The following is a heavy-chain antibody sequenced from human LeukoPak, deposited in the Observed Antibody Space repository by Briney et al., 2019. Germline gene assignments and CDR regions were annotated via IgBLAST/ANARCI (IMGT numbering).Heavy chain of an antibody. V-gene: IGHV1-2*02. CDR3: ARAVLLGTDFDY. D-gene: IGHD5-18*01. J-gene: IGHJ4*02. Sequence: ASVKVSCKASGYTFTGYYIHWVRQAPGQGLEWMGWINTNSGGTNHAQKFQGRVTMTRDTSISTAYMELSRLRSDDTAVYYCARAVLLGTDFDYWGQGTLVTISS. CDR2: INTNSGGT. CDR1: GYTFTGYY.